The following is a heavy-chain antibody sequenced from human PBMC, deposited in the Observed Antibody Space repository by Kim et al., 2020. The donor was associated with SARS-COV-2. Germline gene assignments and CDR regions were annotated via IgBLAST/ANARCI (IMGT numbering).Heavy chain of an antibody. V-gene: IGHV4-4*02. D-gene: IGHD3-3*01. Sequence: SETLSLTCAVSGGSISSSNWWSWVRQPPGKGLEWIGEIYHSGSTNYNPSLKSRVTISVDKSKNQFSLKLSSVTAADTAVYYCARSITIFGEVITFDYWGQGTLVTVSS. CDR2: IYHSGST. J-gene: IGHJ4*02. CDR1: GGSISSSNW. CDR3: ARSITIFGEVITFDY.